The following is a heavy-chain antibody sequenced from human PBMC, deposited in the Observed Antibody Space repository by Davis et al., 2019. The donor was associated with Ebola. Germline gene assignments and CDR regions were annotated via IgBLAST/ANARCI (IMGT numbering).Heavy chain of an antibody. V-gene: IGHV3-7*01. CDR2: IKQDGSEK. J-gene: IGHJ4*02. CDR1: GFTFSSYW. D-gene: IGHD3-22*01. CDR3: ARDKDYYDSSGYYYVIDY. Sequence: GESLKISCAASGFTFSSYWMSWVRQAPGKGLEWVANIKQDGSEKYYVDSVKGRFTISRDNAKNSLYLQMNSLRAEDTAVYYCARDKDYYDSSGYYYVIDYWGQGTLVTVSS.